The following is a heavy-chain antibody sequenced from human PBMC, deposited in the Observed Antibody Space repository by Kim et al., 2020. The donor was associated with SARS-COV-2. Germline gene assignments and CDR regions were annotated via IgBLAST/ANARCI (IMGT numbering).Heavy chain of an antibody. CDR3: ARGRRGGIGGRHHFDL. V-gene: IGHV3-13*01. J-gene: IGHJ3*01. CDR1: GFTLSNHD. D-gene: IGHD3-10*01. CDR2: IGTIADT. Sequence: GGSLRLSCAASGFTLSNHDMHWVRQTTENRLEWVSSIGTIADTYYPDSVKGRFTISRENAYNSLFLQMSGLRDGDTALYYCARGRRGGIGGRHHFDLWG.